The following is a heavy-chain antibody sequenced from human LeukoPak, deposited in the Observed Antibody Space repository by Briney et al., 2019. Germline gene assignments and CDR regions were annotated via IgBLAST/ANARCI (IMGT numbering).Heavy chain of an antibody. D-gene: IGHD3-22*01. CDR1: GFTFSSYS. Sequence: GGSLRLSCAASGFTFSSYSMNWVRQAPGKGLEWVPSISSSSSYIYYADSVKGRFTISRDNAKNSLYLQMNSLRAEDTAVYYCARGEGYYHDSSGYLDYWGQGTLVTVSS. J-gene: IGHJ4*02. CDR2: ISSSSSYI. V-gene: IGHV3-21*01. CDR3: ARGEGYYHDSSGYLDY.